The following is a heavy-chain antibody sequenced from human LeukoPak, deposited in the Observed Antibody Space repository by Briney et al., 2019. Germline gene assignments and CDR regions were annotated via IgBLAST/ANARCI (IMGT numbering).Heavy chain of an antibody. J-gene: IGHJ4*02. CDR3: ATGGDYVWGSYRYTHY. D-gene: IGHD3-16*02. CDR2: ISSSSSYI. CDR1: GFTFSSYS. V-gene: IGHV3-21*01. Sequence: GGSLRLSCAASGFTFSSYSMNWVRQAPGKGLGWVSSISSSSSYIYYADSVKGRFTISRDNAKNSLYLQMNSLRAEDTAVYYCATGGDYVWGSYRYTHYWGQGTLVTVSS.